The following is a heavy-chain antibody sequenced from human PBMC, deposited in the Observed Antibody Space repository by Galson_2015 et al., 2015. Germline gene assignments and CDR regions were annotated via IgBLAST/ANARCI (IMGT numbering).Heavy chain of an antibody. CDR2: IYYSGNT. CDR3: ASGFLEWLRPSY. J-gene: IGHJ4*02. CDR1: GGSVSSGSYY. V-gene: IGHV4-61*01. D-gene: IGHD3-3*01. Sequence: ETLSLTCAVSGGSVSSGSYYWSWIRQSPGKGLEWIGYIYYSGNTNYNPSLKSRVTISVDTSKNQFSLKLSSVTAADTAVYYCASGFLEWLRPSYWGQGTLVTVSS.